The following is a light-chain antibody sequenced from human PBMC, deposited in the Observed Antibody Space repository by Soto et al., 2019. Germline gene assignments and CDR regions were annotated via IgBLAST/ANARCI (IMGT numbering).Light chain of an antibody. V-gene: IGLV1-44*01. CDR3: AAWDDSLNGYV. CDR2: TNS. Sequence: QSVLTQPPSASETPGQRVTISCSGSSSNIGSNTVSWYQQLPGAAPQLLMYTNSQRPSGVPDRFSGSKSGTSAFLAISGLQPDDEADYFCAAWDDSLNGYVFGTGTKVTVL. CDR1: SSNIGSNT. J-gene: IGLJ1*01.